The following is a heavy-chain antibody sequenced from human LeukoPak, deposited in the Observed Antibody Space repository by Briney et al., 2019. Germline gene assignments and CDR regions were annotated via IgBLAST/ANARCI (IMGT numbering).Heavy chain of an antibody. D-gene: IGHD6-19*01. CDR3: AKDRSAVADLSRGIDY. CDR1: GFTFSDFR. CDR2: INTDGTST. J-gene: IGHJ4*02. Sequence: GGSLRLSCAGSGFTFSDFRMHWVRQAPGKGLVWVSRINTDGTSTTYADSVKGRLTISRDNAKNTLYLQMNSLRAEDTAVYYCAKDRSAVADLSRGIDYWGQGTLVTVSS. V-gene: IGHV3-74*01.